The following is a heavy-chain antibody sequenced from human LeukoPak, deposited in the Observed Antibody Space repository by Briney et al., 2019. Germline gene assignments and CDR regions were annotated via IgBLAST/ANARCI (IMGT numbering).Heavy chain of an antibody. CDR3: ARSIFRRFGELLWYYYYYMDV. CDR1: GYTFTGYY. CDR2: INPNSGGT. J-gene: IGHJ6*03. Sequence: ASMKVSCKASGYTFTGYYMHWVRQAPGQGLEWMGWINPNSGGTNYAQKFQGRVTMTRDTSISTAYMELSRLRSDDTAVYYCARSIFRRFGELLWYYYYYMDVWGKGTTVTISS. V-gene: IGHV1-2*02. D-gene: IGHD3-10*01.